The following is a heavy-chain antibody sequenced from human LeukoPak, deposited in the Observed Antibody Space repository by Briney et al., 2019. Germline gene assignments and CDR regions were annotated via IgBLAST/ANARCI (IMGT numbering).Heavy chain of an antibody. CDR2: ISGSGGST. J-gene: IGHJ4*02. D-gene: IGHD6-13*01. V-gene: IGHV3-23*01. CDR3: AKARAGDITAAFNY. Sequence: GGSLRLSCAASGFTFSSYAMSWVRQAPGKGLEWVSAISGSGGSTYYADSVKGRFTISRDNSKNTLYLQMNSLTAEDTAVYYCAKARAGDITAAFNYWGQGTLVTVSS. CDR1: GFTFSSYA.